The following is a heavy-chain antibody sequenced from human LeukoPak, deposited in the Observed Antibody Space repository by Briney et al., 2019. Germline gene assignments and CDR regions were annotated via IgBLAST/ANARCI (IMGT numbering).Heavy chain of an antibody. CDR1: GYTLTGYD. J-gene: IGHJ4*02. D-gene: IGHD5-18*01. CDR2: MNPNSGNT. Sequence: ASVKVSCKASGYTLTGYDINWVRQATGQGLEWMGWMNPNSGNTGYAQKFQGRVTMTRNTSISTAYMELSSLRSEDTAVYYCARGPDGYSYVDLADYWGQGTLVTVSS. V-gene: IGHV1-8*01. CDR3: ARGPDGYSYVDLADY.